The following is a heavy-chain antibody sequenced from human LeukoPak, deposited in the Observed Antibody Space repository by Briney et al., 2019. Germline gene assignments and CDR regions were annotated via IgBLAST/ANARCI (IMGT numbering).Heavy chain of an antibody. D-gene: IGHD4-17*01. CDR2: IYPGDSDT. J-gene: IGHJ1*01. CDR3: ARQSTVTTLAQH. V-gene: IGHV5-51*01. CDR1: GYSFTSYW. Sequence: GESLKISCKGSGYSFTSYWIGWVRQMPGKGLDWMGIIYPGDSDTIYSPSFQGQVTISADKSISTAYLQWSTLKASDTAMYYCARQSTVTTLAQHWGQGTLVTVSS.